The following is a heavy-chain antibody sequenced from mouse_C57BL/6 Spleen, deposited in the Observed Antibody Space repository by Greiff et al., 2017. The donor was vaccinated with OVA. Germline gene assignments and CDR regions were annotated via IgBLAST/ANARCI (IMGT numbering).Heavy chain of an antibody. J-gene: IGHJ4*01. CDR1: GYTFTDYE. CDR2: IDPETGGT. Sequence: LVESGAELVRPGASVTLSCKASGYTFTDYEMHWVKQTPVHGLEWIGAIDPETGGTAYNQKFKGKDILTADQSSSTAYMELRSLTSEDSAVYYCTAYYYGSGYDMDYWGQGTSVTVSS. D-gene: IGHD1-1*01. V-gene: IGHV1-15*01. CDR3: TAYYYGSGYDMDY.